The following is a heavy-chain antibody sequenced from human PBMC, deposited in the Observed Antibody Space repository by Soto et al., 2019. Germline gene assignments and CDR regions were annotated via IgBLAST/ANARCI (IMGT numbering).Heavy chain of an antibody. D-gene: IGHD6-19*01. CDR1: GFTFSSYS. CDR2: ISSSSSTI. V-gene: IGHV3-48*01. J-gene: IGHJ6*03. CDR3: ARAPGAHSSGWYEDYYYMDV. Sequence: GWSLRLSCAASGFTFSSYSMNWVRQAPGKGLEWVSYISSSSSTIYYADSVKGRFTISRDNAKNSLYLQMNSLRAEDTAVYYCARAPGAHSSGWYEDYYYMDVWGKGTTVTVSS.